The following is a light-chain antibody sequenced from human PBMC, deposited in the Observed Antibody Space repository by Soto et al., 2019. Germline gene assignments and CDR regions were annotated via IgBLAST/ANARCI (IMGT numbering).Light chain of an antibody. CDR1: ALSKQY. V-gene: IGLV3-25*03. CDR2: KDS. J-gene: IGLJ2*01. Sequence: SYELTQAPSVSVSPGQTARITCSGDALSKQYAYWYQQKPGQAPVLVIYKDSERPSGIPERFSGSSSGTTVTLTISGVQAEDEADYYCQSADSSGTLGVVFGGGTKVTVL. CDR3: QSADSSGTLGVV.